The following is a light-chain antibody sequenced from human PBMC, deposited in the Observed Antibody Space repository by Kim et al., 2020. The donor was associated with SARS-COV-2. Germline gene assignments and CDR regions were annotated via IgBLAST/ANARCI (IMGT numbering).Light chain of an antibody. J-gene: IGLJ3*02. CDR1: SSAIGAGHN. V-gene: IGLV1-40*01. CDR2: DNT. CDR3: QSYDSSLSAWV. Sequence: QSVLTQPPSLSGAPGQRVTISCTGSSSAIGAGHNVHWYRQLPRTAAKLLIYDNTNQPSGVPDRFSGSRSGTSASLAITGLQAEDEADYYCQSYDSSLSAWVFGGGTQLTVL.